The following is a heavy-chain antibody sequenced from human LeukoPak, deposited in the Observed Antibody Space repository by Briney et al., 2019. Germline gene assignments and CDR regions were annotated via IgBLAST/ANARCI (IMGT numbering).Heavy chain of an antibody. CDR2: ISGSGDTT. CDR3: ARGSGSWINWFDP. D-gene: IGHD6-13*01. V-gene: IGHV3-23*01. J-gene: IGHJ5*02. Sequence: GGSLRLSCAASGFTFSTYAMSWVRLTPGKGLEWVSAISGSGDTTYYADSVKGRFTISRDNAKNSLYLQMNSLRAEDTAVYYCARGSGSWINWFDPWGQGTLVTVSS. CDR1: GFTFSTYA.